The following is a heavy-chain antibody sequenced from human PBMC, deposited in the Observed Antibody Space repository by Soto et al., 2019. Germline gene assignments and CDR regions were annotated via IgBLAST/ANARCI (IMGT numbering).Heavy chain of an antibody. CDR3: AKVQDYDYVWGSYRQEKVFDY. Sequence: GGSLRLSCAASGFTFSSYAMSWVRQAPGKGLEWVSAISGSGGSTYYADSVKGRFTISRDNSKNTLYLQMNSLRAEDTAVYYCAKVQDYDYVWGSYRQEKVFDYWGQGTLVTVSS. CDR1: GFTFSSYA. CDR2: ISGSGGST. J-gene: IGHJ4*02. V-gene: IGHV3-23*01. D-gene: IGHD3-16*02.